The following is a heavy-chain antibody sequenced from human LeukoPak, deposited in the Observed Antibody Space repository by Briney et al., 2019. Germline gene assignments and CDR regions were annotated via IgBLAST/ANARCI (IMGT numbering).Heavy chain of an antibody. V-gene: IGHV3-30*02. Sequence: PGGSLRLSCAASGFTFSSYGMHWVRQAPGKGLEWVAFIRYDGSNKYYADSVKGRFTISRDNSKNTLYLQMNSLRAEDTAVYYCAKDKLRRIVGATIDAFDIWGQGTMVTVSS. D-gene: IGHD1-26*01. CDR1: GFTFSSYG. CDR2: IRYDGSNK. J-gene: IGHJ3*02. CDR3: AKDKLRRIVGATIDAFDI.